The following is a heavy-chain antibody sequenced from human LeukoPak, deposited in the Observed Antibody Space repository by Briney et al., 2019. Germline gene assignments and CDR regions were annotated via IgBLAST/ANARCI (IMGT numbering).Heavy chain of an antibody. CDR3: AKDRYYYDSSGYYFIN. D-gene: IGHD3-22*01. CDR1: GFTFSSYG. J-gene: IGHJ4*02. CDR2: IRYDGSNK. Sequence: PGGSLRLSCAASGFTFSSYGMHWVRQAPGKGQEWVAFIRYDGSNKYYADSVKGRFTISRDNSKNTLYLQMNSLRAEDTAVYYCAKDRYYYDSSGYYFINWGQGTLVTVSS. V-gene: IGHV3-30*02.